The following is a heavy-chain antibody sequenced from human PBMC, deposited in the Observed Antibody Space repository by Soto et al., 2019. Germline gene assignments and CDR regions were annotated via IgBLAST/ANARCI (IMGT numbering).Heavy chain of an antibody. J-gene: IGHJ4*02. CDR2: ISSGSNYI. Sequence: GGSLRLSCAASGFTFSSYTMNWVRQAPDKGLEWVSPISSGSNYIYYADSVKGRFTISRDNAKSSLYLQMNSLRAEDTAVYYCARGYGPAYYRAQRTLVPVS. V-gene: IGHV3-21*01. CDR3: ARGYGPAYY. D-gene: IGHD5-18*01. CDR1: GFTFSSYT.